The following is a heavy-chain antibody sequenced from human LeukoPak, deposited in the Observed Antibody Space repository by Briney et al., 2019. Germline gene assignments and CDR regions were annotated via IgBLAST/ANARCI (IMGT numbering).Heavy chain of an antibody. CDR2: IYPGDSDT. CDR1: GYSFTSYW. V-gene: IGHV5-51*01. Sequence: GESLKISCKGSGYSFTSYWIGWVRQMPGKGLEWMAIIYPGDSDTRYSPSFQGRVTISADKSISTAYLQWSSLKASDTAMYYCARSSDSSGYYDYFDYWGQGTLVTVSS. D-gene: IGHD3-22*01. CDR3: ARSSDSSGYYDYFDY. J-gene: IGHJ4*02.